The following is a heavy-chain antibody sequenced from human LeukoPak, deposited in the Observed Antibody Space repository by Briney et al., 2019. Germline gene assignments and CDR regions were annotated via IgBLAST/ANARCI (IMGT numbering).Heavy chain of an antibody. CDR2: ISGSGGST. CDR3: AKTVVQTDDAFDI. CDR1: GFTFSSYA. Sequence: GGSLRLSCAASGFTFSSYAMSWVRQAPGKGLEWVSPISGSGGSTYYADSVKGRFTISRGNSKNTLYLQMNSLRAEDTAVYYCAKTVVQTDDAFDIWGQGTMVTVSS. J-gene: IGHJ3*02. V-gene: IGHV3-23*01. D-gene: IGHD2-15*01.